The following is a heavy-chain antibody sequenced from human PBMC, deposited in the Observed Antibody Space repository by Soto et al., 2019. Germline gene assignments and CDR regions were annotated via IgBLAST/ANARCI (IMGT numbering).Heavy chain of an antibody. J-gene: IGHJ4*02. CDR2: INAGNGNT. V-gene: IGHV1-3*05. Sequence: QVQLVQSGAEEKKPGASVKVSCKASGYTFTSYAMHWVRQAPGQRLEWMGWINAGNGNTKYSQKFQGRVTITRDTYDSPAYMELSSLRSEDTAMYYCAGRLMYTRGSNYGSFDYWGQGTLFTVSS. D-gene: IGHD1-26*01. CDR1: GYTFTSYA. CDR3: AGRLMYTRGSNYGSFDY.